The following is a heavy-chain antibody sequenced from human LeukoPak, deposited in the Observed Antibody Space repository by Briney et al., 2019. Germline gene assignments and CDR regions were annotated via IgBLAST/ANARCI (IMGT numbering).Heavy chain of an antibody. CDR3: ATGARDLYYYGSEDYFDY. Sequence: ASVKVSCKASGYTFTSYYMHWVRQAPGQGLEWMGIINPSGGSTIYAQKFQGRVTMTEDTSTDTAYMELSSLRSEDTAVYYCATGARDLYYYGSEDYFDYWGQGTLVTVSS. CDR2: INPSGGST. D-gene: IGHD3-10*01. V-gene: IGHV1-46*01. CDR1: GYTFTSYY. J-gene: IGHJ4*02.